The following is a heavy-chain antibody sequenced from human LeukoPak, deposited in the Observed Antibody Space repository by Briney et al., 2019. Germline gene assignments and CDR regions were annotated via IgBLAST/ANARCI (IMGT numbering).Heavy chain of an antibody. CDR2: MYHTGDT. Sequence: SETLSLTCTVSGDSITSRTSCWSWIRQPPGKGLEWITCMYHTGDTFYSPSLRSRVTISIDTSKNQFPLKLSSVTAADTALYYCARHVAVAANYDYWGQGSLVIVSS. CDR1: GDSITSRTSC. V-gene: IGHV4-39*01. D-gene: IGHD6-19*01. J-gene: IGHJ4*02. CDR3: ARHVAVAANYDY.